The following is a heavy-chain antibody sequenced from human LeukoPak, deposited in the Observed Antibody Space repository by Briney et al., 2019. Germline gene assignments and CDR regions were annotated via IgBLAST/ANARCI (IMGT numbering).Heavy chain of an antibody. CDR2: ISYDGSNK. CDR1: GFTFSSYA. J-gene: IGHJ4*02. D-gene: IGHD5-12*01. Sequence: GGSLRLSCAASGFTFSSYAMHWVRQAPGKGLEWVAVISYDGSNKYYADSVKGRFTISRDNSKNTLYLQMNSLRAEGTAVYYRARDDVDIVATIIGLFYYWGQGTLVTVSS. V-gene: IGHV3-30-3*01. CDR3: ARDDVDIVATIIGLFYY.